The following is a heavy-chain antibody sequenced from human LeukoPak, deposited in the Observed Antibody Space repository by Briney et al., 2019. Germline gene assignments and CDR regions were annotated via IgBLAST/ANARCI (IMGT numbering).Heavy chain of an antibody. V-gene: IGHV3-74*01. CDR2: INSDGSIT. J-gene: IGHJ3*02. CDR3: ARASGGRITIFGVSPDAFDI. Sequence: PGGSLRLSCAASGFTFSGYWMHWVRQAPGKGLVWVSRINSDGSITHYADSVKGRFTISRDNAKNSLYLQMNSLRAEDTAVYYCARASGGRITIFGVSPDAFDIWGQGTMVTVSS. CDR1: GFTFSGYW. D-gene: IGHD3-3*01.